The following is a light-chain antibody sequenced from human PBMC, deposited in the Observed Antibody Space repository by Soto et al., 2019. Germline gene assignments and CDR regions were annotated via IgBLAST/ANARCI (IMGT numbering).Light chain of an antibody. Sequence: DIQMTPSPSTLSASVVDRVTVTCRASQTIGSWLAWYQQKPGRAPKLLIFDASSLESGVPSRFSGNGSGTEFTLTISGLQPDDFASYYCQQYNSYSGMFGQGTKVDIK. CDR1: QTIGSW. CDR2: DAS. J-gene: IGKJ1*01. CDR3: QQYNSYSGM. V-gene: IGKV1-5*01.